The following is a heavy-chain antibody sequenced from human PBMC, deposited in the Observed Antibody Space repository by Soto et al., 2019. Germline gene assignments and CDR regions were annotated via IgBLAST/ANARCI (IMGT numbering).Heavy chain of an antibody. J-gene: IGHJ4*02. CDR3: AKEGHYYDSSGYYYFDY. Sequence: GGSLRLSCAASGFTFSSYAMSWVRQAPGKGLEWVSAISGSGGSTYYADSVKGRFTISRDNSKNTLYLQMNSLRAEDTAVYYCAKEGHYYDSSGYYYFDYWVQGTLVTAPQ. CDR2: ISGSGGST. V-gene: IGHV3-23*01. D-gene: IGHD3-22*01. CDR1: GFTFSSYA.